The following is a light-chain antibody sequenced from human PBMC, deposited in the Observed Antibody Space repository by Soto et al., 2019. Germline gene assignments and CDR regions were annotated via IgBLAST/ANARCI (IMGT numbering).Light chain of an antibody. J-gene: IGKJ2*01. V-gene: IGKV1-9*01. CDR1: QDISSY. Sequence: DIQLTQSPSFLSASVGDRVTITCRASQDISSYLAWYQQQPGKAPKLLLYAASTLQRGVPSRFSGRGSGTEFTLTISSLQPEDFATYYCQQLNSYLYTFAQGTKLEIK. CDR2: AAS. CDR3: QQLNSYLYT.